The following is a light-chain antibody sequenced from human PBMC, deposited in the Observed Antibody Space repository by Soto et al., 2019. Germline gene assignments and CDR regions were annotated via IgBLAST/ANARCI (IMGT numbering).Light chain of an antibody. Sequence: QSVLPQPASVSGSPGQSITISCTGTSSDVGGYNYVSWYQQHPGKAPKLMIYEVSTRPSWIANRFSGSKSGNTASLTISGLPAEDEADYYCISYRSSSTLVFGGGTKLTVL. CDR3: ISYRSSSTLV. CDR2: EVS. CDR1: SSDVGGYNY. V-gene: IGLV2-14*01. J-gene: IGLJ3*02.